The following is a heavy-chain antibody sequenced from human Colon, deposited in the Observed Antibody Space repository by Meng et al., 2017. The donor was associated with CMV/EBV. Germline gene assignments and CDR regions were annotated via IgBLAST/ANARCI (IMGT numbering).Heavy chain of an antibody. CDR3: VRDNARVQGNIPILVVPKGFDY. CDR2: IVTTGSAV. D-gene: IGHD3-22*01. V-gene: IGHV3-21*01. J-gene: IGHJ4*02. Sequence: GESLKISCAASGFTFSSYGMNWVRQAPGRGLEWVASIVTTGSAVYYADSVKGRFTISRDNAKNSLYLQMSSLSAEDTAVYYCVRDNARVQGNIPILVVPKGFDYWGQGTVVTVSS. CDR1: GFTFSSYG.